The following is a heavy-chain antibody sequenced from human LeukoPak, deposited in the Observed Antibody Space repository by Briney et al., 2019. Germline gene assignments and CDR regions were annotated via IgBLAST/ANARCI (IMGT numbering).Heavy chain of an antibody. CDR1: GYTVTNYG. CDR3: ARGDYDFWSGYHEYYYYYMDV. Sequence: GASVKVSCKASGYTVTNYGISWVRQAPGQGLEWMGWISVYNGNTNYAQKLQGRVTMTTDTSTSTAYMELRSLRSDDTAVYYCARGDYDFWSGYHEYYYYYMDVWGKGTTVTVSS. D-gene: IGHD3-3*01. CDR2: ISVYNGNT. J-gene: IGHJ6*03. V-gene: IGHV1-18*01.